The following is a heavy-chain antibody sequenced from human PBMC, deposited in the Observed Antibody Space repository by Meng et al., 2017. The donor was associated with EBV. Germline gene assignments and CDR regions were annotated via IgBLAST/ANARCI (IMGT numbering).Heavy chain of an antibody. CDR1: GFLLSTRGLG. CDR2: IDWAAVQ. J-gene: IGHJ4*02. V-gene: IGHV2-5*02. CDR3: AHLLATRPFDS. D-gene: IGHD6-6*01. Sequence: PPRVPPTTLLSLPRLISGFLLSTRGLGCGWIRPPKGMALIWDAHIDWAAVQRYSPSLQSVLTVTKDTSKNPVILTMATMAPLDADTYSCAHLLATRPFDSWGQGTLVTVSS.